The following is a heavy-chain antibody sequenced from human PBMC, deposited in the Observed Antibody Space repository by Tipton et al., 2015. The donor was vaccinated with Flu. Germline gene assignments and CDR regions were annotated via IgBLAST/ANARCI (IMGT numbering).Heavy chain of an antibody. CDR2: IHYSGSI. J-gene: IGHJ3*02. V-gene: IGHV4-59*11. Sequence: TLSLTCTVSGGSISSHYWSWIRQPPGKGLEWIGYIHYSGSISYNSSLKSRVTISVDTSKNQFSLKLSSVTAADTAVYYCAREWGDAFDIWGQGTMVTVSS. D-gene: IGHD3-16*01. CDR1: GGSISSHY. CDR3: AREWGDAFDI.